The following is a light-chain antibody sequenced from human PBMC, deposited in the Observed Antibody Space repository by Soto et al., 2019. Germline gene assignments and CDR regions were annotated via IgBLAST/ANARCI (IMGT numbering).Light chain of an antibody. V-gene: IGKV1-6*01. J-gene: IGKJ1*01. CDR3: QHYNSYSEA. Sequence: AIQMTQSPSSLSASVGDRVTITCRASQGIRNDLGWYQQKPGEAPKLLIYAASSLQSGVPSRFSGSGSGTDFTLTISSLQPEDFATYYCQHYNSYSEAFGQRTKVDIK. CDR1: QGIRND. CDR2: AAS.